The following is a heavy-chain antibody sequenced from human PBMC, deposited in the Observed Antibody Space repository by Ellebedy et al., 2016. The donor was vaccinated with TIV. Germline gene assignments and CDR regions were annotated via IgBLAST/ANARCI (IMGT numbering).Heavy chain of an antibody. CDR3: ARGKLRFLESLGDWFDP. Sequence: AASVKVSCKASGYTLTGSYMHWVRQAPGQGLEWMGIMNANDGDTTYAQKFQGRVTMTRNTSITTAYMELSSLRSDDTAVYNCARGKLRFLESLGDWFDPWGQGTLVTVSS. J-gene: IGHJ5*02. CDR1: GYTLTGSY. D-gene: IGHD3-3*01. V-gene: IGHV1-2*02. CDR2: MNANDGDT.